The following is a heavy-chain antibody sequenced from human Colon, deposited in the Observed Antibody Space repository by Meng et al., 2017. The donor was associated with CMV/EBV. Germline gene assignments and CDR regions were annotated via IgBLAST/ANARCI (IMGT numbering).Heavy chain of an antibody. Sequence: ASVQVSCKASGGTFSSYAISWVRQAPGQGLEWMGWMNTNSGNTGYAQKFQGRVTMTRNTSISTAYMELSSLRSEDTAVYYCARGLLRFLVWFSPYYYYGMDVWGQGTTVTVSS. V-gene: IGHV1-8*02. CDR2: MNTNSGNT. J-gene: IGHJ6*02. D-gene: IGHD3-3*01. CDR1: GGTFSSYA. CDR3: ARGLLRFLVWFSPYYYYGMDV.